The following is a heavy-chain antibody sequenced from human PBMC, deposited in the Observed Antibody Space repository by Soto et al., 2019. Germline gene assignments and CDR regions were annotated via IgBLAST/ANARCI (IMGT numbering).Heavy chain of an antibody. J-gene: IGHJ5*02. CDR3: ARHLTAVPMFDP. V-gene: IGHV4-59*08. Sequence: TSETLSLTCTVSGGSISSYYWSWIRQPPGKGLEWIGYIYYSGSTNYNPSLKSRVTISVDTSKNQFSLKLSSVTAADTAVYYCARHLTAVPMFDPWGQGTLVTVSS. CDR2: IYYSGST. CDR1: GGSISSYY. D-gene: IGHD4-17*01.